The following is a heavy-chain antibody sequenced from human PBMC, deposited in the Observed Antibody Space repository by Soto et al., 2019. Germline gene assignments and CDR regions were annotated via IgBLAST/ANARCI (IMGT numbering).Heavy chain of an antibody. CDR2: IYYSGST. CDR1: GGSISSYY. CDR3: ARGLGQLDKWFGDYYYMDV. V-gene: IGHV4-59*01. D-gene: IGHD3-10*01. Sequence: QVQLQESGPGLVKPSATLSLTCTVSGGSISSYYWSWIRQPPGKGLEWIWYIYYSGSTNYNPSLKSRVTISVDTSKNPFSLKLSSVTAADTAVYSCARGLGQLDKWFGDYYYMDVWGKGTTVTVSS. J-gene: IGHJ6*03.